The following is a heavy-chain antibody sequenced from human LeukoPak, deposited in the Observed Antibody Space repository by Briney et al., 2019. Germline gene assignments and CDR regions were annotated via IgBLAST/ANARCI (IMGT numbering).Heavy chain of an antibody. CDR3: ASQGRRGLGYCSSTSCFSRPLGMDV. Sequence: GGSLRLSCAASGFTFSSYWMNWVRQAPGKGLEWVSYISSSSSTIYYADSVKGRFTISRDNAKNSLYLQMNSLRAEDTAVYYCASQGRRGLGYCSSTSCFSRPLGMDVWGQGTTVTVSS. CDR2: ISSSSSTI. CDR1: GFTFSSYW. J-gene: IGHJ6*02. D-gene: IGHD2-2*01. V-gene: IGHV3-48*01.